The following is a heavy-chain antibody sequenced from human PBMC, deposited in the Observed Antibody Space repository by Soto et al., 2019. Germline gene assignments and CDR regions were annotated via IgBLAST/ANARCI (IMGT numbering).Heavy chain of an antibody. CDR3: TRRSFGVRGVTTIDV. D-gene: IGHD3-10*01. CDR2: IYSSRST. CDR1: GGSIGGSNYF. V-gene: IGHV4-39*01. Sequence: YETLSLTCTVSGGSIGGSNYFWGCIRQTLGTSLERLGSIYSSRSTYYNPSLKSRITMSLETSKNQFSLKLGCVTAADTAVYYCTRRSFGVRGVTTIDVCGQGTTDT. J-gene: IGHJ6*02.